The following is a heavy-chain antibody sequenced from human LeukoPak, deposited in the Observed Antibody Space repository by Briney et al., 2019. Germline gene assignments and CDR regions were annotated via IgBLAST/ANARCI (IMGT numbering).Heavy chain of an antibody. CDR2: IYYGGGT. D-gene: IGHD2-21*02. V-gene: IGHV4-59*08. CDR3: ARHRVLGDYYFDY. Sequence: PSETLSLTCTVSGGSISSSYWSWIRQPPGKGLEWIGYIYYGGGTNYNPSLKSRVTISVDTSKNHFSLKLSSVTAADTAVYYCARHRVLGDYYFDYWGQGTLVTVSS. CDR1: GGSISSSY. J-gene: IGHJ4*02.